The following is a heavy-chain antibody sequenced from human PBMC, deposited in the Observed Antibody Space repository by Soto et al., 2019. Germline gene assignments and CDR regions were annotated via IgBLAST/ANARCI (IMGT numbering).Heavy chain of an antibody. CDR2: INPNSSET. CDR3: ARGLTRFLDWIPEYYYYGMDV. V-gene: IGHV1-2*02. J-gene: IGHJ6*02. D-gene: IGHD3-3*01. Sequence: QVQLVQSGAEVKKPGASVKVSCKPSGHSFSAYYMHWVRQAPGQGLEWMGWINPNSSETKYAQKFQGRVTMTRDRSIRTVYMELSSLRSDDTAVYYCARGLTRFLDWIPEYYYYGMDVWGQGTTVTVSS. CDR1: GHSFSAYY.